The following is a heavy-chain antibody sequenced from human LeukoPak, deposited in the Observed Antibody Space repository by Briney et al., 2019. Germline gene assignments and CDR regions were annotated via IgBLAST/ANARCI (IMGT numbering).Heavy chain of an antibody. CDR2: MHDSGST. Sequence: SETLSLTCTVSGGSISNYYWSWIRQPPGKGLEWIGYMHDSGSTNYNPSLKSRVTISVDTSKNQFSLKLSPVTAADTAVYYCARAGGLVVAGTFDPWGQGTLVTVSS. D-gene: IGHD6-19*01. V-gene: IGHV4-59*01. J-gene: IGHJ5*02. CDR1: GGSISNYY. CDR3: ARAGGLVVAGTFDP.